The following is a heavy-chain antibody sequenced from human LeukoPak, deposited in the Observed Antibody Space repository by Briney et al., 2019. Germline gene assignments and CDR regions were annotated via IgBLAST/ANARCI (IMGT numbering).Heavy chain of an antibody. V-gene: IGHV3-7*01. D-gene: IGHD3/OR15-3a*01. Sequence: GGSLRLSCAASGFTFSSYWMTWVRQAPGKGLGWVANIKQDGSEEYYVDSVKGRFTISRDNAKNSLYLQMNSLRAEDTAVYYCARDGLGSAFDYWGQGTLVTVSP. CDR1: GFTFSSYW. CDR3: ARDGLGSAFDY. J-gene: IGHJ4*02. CDR2: IKQDGSEE.